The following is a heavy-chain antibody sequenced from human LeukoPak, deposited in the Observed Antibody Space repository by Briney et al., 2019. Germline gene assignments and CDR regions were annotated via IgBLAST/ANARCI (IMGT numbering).Heavy chain of an antibody. V-gene: IGHV4-59*01. J-gene: IGHJ4*02. CDR2: MYNRGST. CDR1: GDSISNYY. CDR3: ARAEKAVTGTLDY. D-gene: IGHD6-19*01. Sequence: PSETLSLTCTVSGDSISNYYWSWIRQSPGKELEWIGYMYNRGSTIYNPSLKSRVTISTDTSKNPFSPRLTSVTAADTAVYYCARAEKAVTGTLDYWGQGTLITVSS.